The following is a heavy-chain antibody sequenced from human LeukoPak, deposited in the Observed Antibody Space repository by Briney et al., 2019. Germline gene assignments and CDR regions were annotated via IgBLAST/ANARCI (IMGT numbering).Heavy chain of an antibody. Sequence: GASVKVSCKASGYTFTGYYMHWVRQAPGQGLEWMGRINPNSGGTNYAQKFQGRVTMTRDTSISTAYMELSRLRSDDTAVYYCARGQGEWLVKDDAFDIWGQGTMVTVSS. CDR1: GYTFTGYY. J-gene: IGHJ3*02. V-gene: IGHV1-2*06. CDR3: ARGQGEWLVKDDAFDI. CDR2: INPNSGGT. D-gene: IGHD6-19*01.